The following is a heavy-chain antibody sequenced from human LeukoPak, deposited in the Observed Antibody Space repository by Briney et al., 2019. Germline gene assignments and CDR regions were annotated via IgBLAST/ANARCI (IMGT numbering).Heavy chain of an antibody. Sequence: SETLSLTCTVSGGSISSYYWSWIRQPPGEGLEWMGYIYYSGSNNYNPSLKSRVTISVDTSKNQFSLKLSSVTAADTAVYYCARTQLGYCSGGSCYTFDYWGQGTLVTVSS. V-gene: IGHV4-59*01. D-gene: IGHD2-15*01. CDR3: ARTQLGYCSGGSCYTFDY. CDR1: GGSISSYY. CDR2: IYYSGSN. J-gene: IGHJ4*02.